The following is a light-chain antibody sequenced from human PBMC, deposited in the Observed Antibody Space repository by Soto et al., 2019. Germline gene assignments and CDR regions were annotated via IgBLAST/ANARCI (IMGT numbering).Light chain of an antibody. Sequence: QSVLTQPASVSGSPGQSITISSTGTSSDVGGYKYVSWYQQHPDKAPKLIIYDVTNRPSGISNRFSGSKSGNTASLTISGLQAEDEADYYCSSYTSSSSYVFGTGTKVTVL. J-gene: IGLJ1*01. CDR3: SSYTSSSSYV. V-gene: IGLV2-14*01. CDR2: DVT. CDR1: SSDVGGYKY.